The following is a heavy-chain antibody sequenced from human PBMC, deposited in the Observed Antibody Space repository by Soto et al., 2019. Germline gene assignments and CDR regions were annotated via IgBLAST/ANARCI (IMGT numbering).Heavy chain of an antibody. V-gene: IGHV3-48*02. CDR3: ARRSLGTSLDAFDI. D-gene: IGHD6-13*01. J-gene: IGHJ3*02. CDR1: GFTFSSYN. CDR2: ISSSSSTI. Sequence: GSLRLSCAASGFTFSSYNMNWVRQAPGKGLEWVSYISSSSSTIYYADSVKGRFTISRDNAKNSLYLQMNSLRDEDTAVYYCARRSLGTSLDAFDIWGQGTMVTVSS.